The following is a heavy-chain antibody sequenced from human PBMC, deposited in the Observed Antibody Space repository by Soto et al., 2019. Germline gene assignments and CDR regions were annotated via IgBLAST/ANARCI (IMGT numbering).Heavy chain of an antibody. CDR3: ARDHHSYYDTSGYYPYFDF. D-gene: IGHD3-22*01. CDR2: IYYTGST. CDR1: GGSVNTAPYH. Sequence: SETLSLTCTVSGGSVNTAPYHWSWIRQSPRNGLEWIGNIYYTGSTNYNPSFESRVAISLDTSNNQFSLRLTSLTAADTAAYFCARDHHSYYDTSGYYPYFDFWGQGTLVTVSS. V-gene: IGHV4-61*01. J-gene: IGHJ4*02.